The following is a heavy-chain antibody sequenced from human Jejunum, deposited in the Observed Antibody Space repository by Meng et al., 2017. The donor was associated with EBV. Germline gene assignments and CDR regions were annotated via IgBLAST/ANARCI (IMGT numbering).Heavy chain of an antibody. V-gene: IGHV1-46*01. D-gene: IGHD5-12*01. CDR2: LNPNNGAT. CDR1: GYTFIDYH. CDR3: VGEIVAPYSFDQ. J-gene: IGHJ4*02. Sequence: QVQLVKSGAEVKKPGASVKISCKTSGYTFIDYHVHWVRQAPGQGLEWMGILNPNNGATSYAQRIRGRVTMTRDTSTSTVYMELSSLRSEDTALYYCVGEIVAPYSFDQWGQGTLVTVSS.